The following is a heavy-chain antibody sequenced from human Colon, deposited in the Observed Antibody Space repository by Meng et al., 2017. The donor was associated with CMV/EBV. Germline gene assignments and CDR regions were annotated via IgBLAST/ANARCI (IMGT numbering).Heavy chain of an antibody. CDR2: ISGGGTTT. J-gene: IGHJ4*02. CDR3: AKGSEYFDFWSSSD. D-gene: IGHD3-3*01. Sequence: SEFAFSSYAMRWVRLAAGRGLEWVSAISGGGTTTFYADSVKGRYTISRDNSKNTLYLQMDSLRGEDTAVYYCAKGSEYFDFWSSSDWGQGTLVTVSS. V-gene: IGHV3-23*01. CDR1: EFAFSSYA.